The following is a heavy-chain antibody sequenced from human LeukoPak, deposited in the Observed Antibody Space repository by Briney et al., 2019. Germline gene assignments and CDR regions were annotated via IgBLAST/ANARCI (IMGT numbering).Heavy chain of an antibody. V-gene: IGHV4-34*01. CDR2: INHSGST. CDR1: GGSFSGYY. CDR3: ARGGAMVRGVIITGNLDY. D-gene: IGHD3-10*01. J-gene: IGHJ4*02. Sequence: SETLSLTCAVYGGSFSGYYWSWIRQPPGKGLEWIGEINHSGSTNYNPSLKSRVTISVDTSKNQFSLKLSSVTAADTAVYYCARGGAMVRGVIITGNLDYWGQGTLVTVSS.